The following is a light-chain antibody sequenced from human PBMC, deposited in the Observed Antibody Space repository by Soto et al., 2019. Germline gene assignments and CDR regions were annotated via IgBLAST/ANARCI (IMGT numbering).Light chain of an antibody. CDR1: QSVTTQ. V-gene: IGKV3-20*01. CDR3: QQSYRTPLT. Sequence: IVLTQSPGTLSLSPGETATLSCRASQSVTTQLAWYQQKRGRAPRLIIHGASRRATGIPDRISGSGSGTEFTLTISSLQPEDFATYYCQQSYRTPLTFGPGTKVDN. CDR2: GAS. J-gene: IGKJ3*01.